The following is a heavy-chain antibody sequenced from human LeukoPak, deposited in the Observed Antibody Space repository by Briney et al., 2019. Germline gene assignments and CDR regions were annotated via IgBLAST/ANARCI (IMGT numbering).Heavy chain of an antibody. CDR2: IYHSGST. Sequence: PSETLPLTCTVSGGSISSGGYSWSWIRQPPGKGLEWIGYIYHSGSTYYNPSLKSRVTISVDRSKNQFSLKLSSVTAADTAVYYCARDRLWFGGGPFDLWGRGTLVTVSS. CDR1: GGSISSGGYS. CDR3: ARDRLWFGGGPFDL. J-gene: IGHJ2*01. V-gene: IGHV4-30-2*01. D-gene: IGHD3-10*01.